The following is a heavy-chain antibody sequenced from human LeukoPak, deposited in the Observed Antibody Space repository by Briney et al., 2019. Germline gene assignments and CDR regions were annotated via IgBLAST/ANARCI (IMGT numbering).Heavy chain of an antibody. CDR3: ASARELRFLEWFSN. CDR1: GFTFSSYA. V-gene: IGHV3-23*01. J-gene: IGHJ4*02. Sequence: GGSLRLSCAASGFTFSSYAMSWVRQAPGKGLEWVSAISGSGGSTYYADSVKGRFTISRDNSKKMVYLQMNSLRAEDTAVYYCASARELRFLEWFSNWGQGTLVIVSS. D-gene: IGHD3-3*01. CDR2: ISGSGGST.